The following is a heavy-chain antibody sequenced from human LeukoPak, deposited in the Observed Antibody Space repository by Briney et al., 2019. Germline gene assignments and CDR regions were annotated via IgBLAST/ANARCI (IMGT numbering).Heavy chain of an antibody. CDR3: AKSMGWPYSFDL. V-gene: IGHV3-23*01. D-gene: IGHD2-21*01. Sequence: GGSLSLSYAPSGFTFDDYAMTWVRQAAGRGLEWVSTISDSAGSTYYAHSVEGRFTPSRDNSKSTVYLQLNSLSAHHPGIYYCAKSMGWPYSFDLWGEDPLVTVPS. J-gene: IGHJ4*02. CDR2: ISDSAGST. CDR1: GFTFDDYA.